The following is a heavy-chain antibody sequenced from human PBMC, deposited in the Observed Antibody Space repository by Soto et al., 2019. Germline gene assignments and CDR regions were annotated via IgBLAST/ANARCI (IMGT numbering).Heavy chain of an antibody. V-gene: IGHV1-46*01. J-gene: IGHJ4*02. D-gene: IGHD2-21*02. CDR2: INPSGGST. Sequence: QVQLVQSGAEVKKPGASVKVSCKASGYILSSYNMHWVRQAPGQGLEWMGIINPSGGSTSYAQNFQGRVTMTRDTSTSTVYMELSSLRSEDTAVYYCARTYCARDCPRRYFDYWGQGTLVTVSS. CDR1: GYILSSYN. CDR3: ARTYCARDCPRRYFDY.